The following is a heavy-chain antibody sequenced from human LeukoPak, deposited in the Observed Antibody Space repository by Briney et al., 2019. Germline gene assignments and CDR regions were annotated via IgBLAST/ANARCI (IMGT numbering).Heavy chain of an antibody. CDR1: GFTFSSYG. J-gene: IGHJ6*04. CDR2: IKQDGSEK. V-gene: IGHV3-7*01. Sequence: GRSLRLSCAASGFTFSSYGIHWVRQAPGKGLEWVANIKQDGSEKNYVDSVKGRFTISRDNAKNSLYLQMNSLRAEDTAVYYCAELGITMIGGVWGKGTTVTISS. CDR3: AELGITMIGGV. D-gene: IGHD3-10*02.